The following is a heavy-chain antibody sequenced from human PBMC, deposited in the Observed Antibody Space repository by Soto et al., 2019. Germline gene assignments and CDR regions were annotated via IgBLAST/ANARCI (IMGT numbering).Heavy chain of an antibody. Sequence: GGSLRLSCAASGFTFSSYAMSWVRQAPGKGLEWVSAISGSGGSTYYADSVKGRFTISRDNSKNTLYLQMNSLRAEDTAVYYCAKSSYGSGSYYSRIDYWGQGTLVTVSS. CDR1: GFTFSSYA. D-gene: IGHD3-10*01. CDR3: AKSSYGSGSYYSRIDY. V-gene: IGHV3-23*01. CDR2: ISGSGGST. J-gene: IGHJ4*02.